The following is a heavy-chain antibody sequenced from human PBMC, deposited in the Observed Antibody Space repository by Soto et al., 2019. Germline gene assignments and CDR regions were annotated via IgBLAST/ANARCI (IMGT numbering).Heavy chain of an antibody. CDR3: ARYYYDSSGYSTHYFDY. J-gene: IGHJ4*02. Sequence: QVQLQQWGAGLLKPSETLSLTCAVYGGSFSGYYWSWIRQPPGKGPEWIGEINHSGSTNYNPSLKSRVTISVDTSKNQFSLKLSSVTAADTAVYYCARYYYDSSGYSTHYFDYWGQGTLVTVSS. CDR1: GGSFSGYY. V-gene: IGHV4-34*01. D-gene: IGHD3-22*01. CDR2: INHSGST.